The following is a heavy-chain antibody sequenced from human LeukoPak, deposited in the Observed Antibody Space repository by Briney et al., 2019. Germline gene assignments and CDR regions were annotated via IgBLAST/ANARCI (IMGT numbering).Heavy chain of an antibody. D-gene: IGHD2-2*02. J-gene: IGHJ5*02. V-gene: IGHV1-2*02. Sequence: GASVKVSCKASGYTFTGYYMHWVRQAPGQGLEWMGWINPNSGGTNYAQKFQGRVTMTRDTSISTAYMELSRLRPDDTAVYYCARDDFIVVISAAIREWWFDPWGQGTLVTVSS. CDR3: ARDDFIVVISAAIREWWFDP. CDR1: GYTFTGYY. CDR2: INPNSGGT.